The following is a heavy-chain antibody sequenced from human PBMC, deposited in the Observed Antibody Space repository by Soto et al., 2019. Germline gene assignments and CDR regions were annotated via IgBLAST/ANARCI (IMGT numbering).Heavy chain of an antibody. D-gene: IGHD5-18*01. CDR1: GYTITTSG. J-gene: IGHJ4*02. CDR2: ISAYNGNT. CDR3: ASALVQKGLDY. Sequence: AAAKNFSKAAGYTITTSGISCGRHAPGQRLEGMGWISAYNGNTTYAKKLHGSVTTTPDTSTSTASMELRSLLTADTAAYYCASALVQKGLDYWGQGTLVTVSS. V-gene: IGHV1-18*04.